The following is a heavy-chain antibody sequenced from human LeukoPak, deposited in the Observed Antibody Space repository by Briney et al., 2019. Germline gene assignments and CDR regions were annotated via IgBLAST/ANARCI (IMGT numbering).Heavy chain of an antibody. V-gene: IGHV4-59*01. CDR1: RGSISPYY. J-gene: IGHJ4*02. CDR2: IYYIGTT. D-gene: IGHD2-15*01. Sequence: PETLSLTCTVSRGSISPYYWSWIRQSPGKGLEWIGYIYYIGTTNYNPSLQSRVTMSVDTSTNQFTLNLASVTAADTAVYYCARGGFESCSAGSCLLGNYWGQGILVAVSS. CDR3: ARGGFESCSAGSCLLGNY.